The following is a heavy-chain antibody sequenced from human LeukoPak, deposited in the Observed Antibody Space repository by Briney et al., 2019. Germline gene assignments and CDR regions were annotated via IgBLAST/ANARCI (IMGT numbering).Heavy chain of an antibody. V-gene: IGHV1-46*01. CDR1: GYTFTSYY. J-gene: IGHJ4*02. Sequence: ASVKVSCKASGYTFTSYYMHWVRQAPGQGLEWMGIINPSGGSTSYAQKFQGRVTMTRDTSTSTIYMELSSLRSEDTAVYYCAAVPVPYCSGGSCYASGDYWGQGTLVTVSS. D-gene: IGHD2-15*01. CDR3: AAVPVPYCSGGSCYASGDY. CDR2: INPSGGST.